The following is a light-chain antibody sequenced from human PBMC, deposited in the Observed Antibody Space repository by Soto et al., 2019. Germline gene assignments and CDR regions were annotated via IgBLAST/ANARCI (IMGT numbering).Light chain of an antibody. CDR3: QQSYSAPPIT. Sequence: DIQMNQSPSSLSASIGDRVTITCRASQSISTYLNWYQHKPGKAPKLLVYGASTLQSGVPPRFSGSGSGTDFTLTISSLQPEDFATYYCQQSYSAPPITFGQGTRLEIK. J-gene: IGKJ5*01. CDR2: GAS. CDR1: QSISTY. V-gene: IGKV1-39*01.